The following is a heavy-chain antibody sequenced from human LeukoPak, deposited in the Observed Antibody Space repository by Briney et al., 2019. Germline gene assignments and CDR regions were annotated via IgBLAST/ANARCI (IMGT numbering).Heavy chain of an antibody. CDR2: IYYSGST. D-gene: IGHD3-9*01. V-gene: IGHV4-59*01. CDR1: GGSISSYY. Sequence: SETLSLTCTVSGGSISSYYWSWIRQPPGKGLEWIGYIYYSGSTNYNPSLKSRVTISVDTSKNQFSLKLSSVTAADTAVYYCARGIREYDILTGYFPSTWYFDLWGRGTLVTVSS. CDR3: ARGIREYDILTGYFPSTWYFDL. J-gene: IGHJ2*01.